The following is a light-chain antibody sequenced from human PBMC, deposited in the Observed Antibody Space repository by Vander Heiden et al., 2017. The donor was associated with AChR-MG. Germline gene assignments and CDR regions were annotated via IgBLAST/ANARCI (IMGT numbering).Light chain of an antibody. CDR1: KLGDKY. J-gene: IGLJ3*02. CDR3: QAWDSSWV. Sequence: SYELTQPRSVSVSPGQTASITCSGDKLGDKYACWYQQKPGQSPVLVIYQDSKRPSGIPERFSGSNSGNTATLTISGTQAMDEADYYCQAWDSSWVFGGGTKLTVL. V-gene: IGLV3-1*01. CDR2: QDS.